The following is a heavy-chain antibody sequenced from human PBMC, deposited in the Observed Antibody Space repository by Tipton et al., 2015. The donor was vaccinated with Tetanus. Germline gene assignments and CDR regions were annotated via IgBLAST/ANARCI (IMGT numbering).Heavy chain of an antibody. CDR2: MSYDGTNE. J-gene: IGHJ6*02. V-gene: IGHV3-30-3*01. CDR3: ARSGFYGSGLKYYYGMDV. CDR1: RFTFSSYA. Sequence: SLRLSCVGSRFTFSSYAFPWVRQTPGKGLEGVAIMSYDGTNEYYAKSVKGRFTISRDNSKNTVYLQMNSLRPEDTAVYYCARSGFYGSGLKYYYGMDVWGQGTTVTVSS. D-gene: IGHD3-10*01.